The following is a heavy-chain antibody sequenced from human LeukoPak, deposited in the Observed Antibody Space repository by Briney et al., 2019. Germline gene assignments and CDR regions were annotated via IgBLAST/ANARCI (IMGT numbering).Heavy chain of an antibody. CDR3: AKSPLVGATNH. CDR2: ITGSGVNT. V-gene: IGHV3-23*01. Sequence: GGSLRLSCAASGFTFSSFWMHWVRQAPGKGLEWFSTITGSGVNTYYADSVKGRFTISRDNSQNTLYLQMNGLRAEDTAVYFCAKSPLVGATNHWGQGTLVTVSS. CDR1: GFTFSSFW. J-gene: IGHJ5*02. D-gene: IGHD1-26*01.